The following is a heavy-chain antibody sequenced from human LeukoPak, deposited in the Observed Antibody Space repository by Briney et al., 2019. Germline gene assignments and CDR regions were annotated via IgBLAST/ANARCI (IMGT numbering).Heavy chain of an antibody. CDR3: AATVTFP. CDR1: GFTFSSYA. J-gene: IGHJ5*02. Sequence: GGSLRLSCAASGFTFSSYAMHWVRQAPGKGLEWVAVISYDGSNKYYADSVKGRFTISRDNSKNTLYLQMNSLRAEDTAVYYCAATVTFPWGQGTLVTVSS. D-gene: IGHD4-17*01. V-gene: IGHV3-30-3*01. CDR2: ISYDGSNK.